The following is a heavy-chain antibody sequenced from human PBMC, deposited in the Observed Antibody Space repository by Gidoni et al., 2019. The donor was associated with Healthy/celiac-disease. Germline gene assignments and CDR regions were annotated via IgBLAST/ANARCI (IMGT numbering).Heavy chain of an antibody. CDR2: ISSSSSTI. J-gene: IGHJ4*02. D-gene: IGHD5-18*01. Sequence: EVQLVESGGGLVQPGGSLSLSCAASGFICRSYSMNWVRQAPGKGLSWVSYISSSSSTIYYSDSVKGRFTISRDNAKNSLYLQMNSLRAEDTAVYYCARDKGYGFDYWGQGTLVTVSS. V-gene: IGHV3-48*01. CDR3: ARDKGYGFDY. CDR1: GFICRSYS.